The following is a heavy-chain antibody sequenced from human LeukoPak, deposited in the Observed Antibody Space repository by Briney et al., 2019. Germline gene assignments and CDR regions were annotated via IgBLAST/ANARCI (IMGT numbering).Heavy chain of an antibody. CDR1: GGSISSYY. Sequence: SETLSLTCTVYGGSISSYYWSWIRQPPGKGLEWIGEINHSGSTNYNPSLKSRVTISVDTSKNQFPLKLSSVTAADTAVYYCARTPRITIFGVVTLNWFDPWGQGTLVTVSS. CDR2: INHSGST. D-gene: IGHD3-3*01. V-gene: IGHV4-34*01. J-gene: IGHJ5*02. CDR3: ARTPRITIFGVVTLNWFDP.